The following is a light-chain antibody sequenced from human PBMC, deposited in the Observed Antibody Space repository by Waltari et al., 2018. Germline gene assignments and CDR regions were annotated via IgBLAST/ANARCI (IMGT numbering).Light chain of an antibody. CDR3: GTWDSSLNVGV. Sequence: QSVLTQPPSVSATPGQKVTISCSGSSSNIGNNSVSWYQHLPGAAPKLLIYGNDKRFFGIPDRFSGSKSGTSATLGITGLQTGDEADFYCGTWDSSLNVGVFGGGTKLTVL. J-gene: IGLJ2*01. CDR2: GND. V-gene: IGLV1-51*01. CDR1: SSNIGNNS.